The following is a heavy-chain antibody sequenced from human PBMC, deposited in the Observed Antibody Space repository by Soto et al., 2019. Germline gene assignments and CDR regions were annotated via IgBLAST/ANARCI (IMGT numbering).Heavy chain of an antibody. CDR3: ARGRYVDTATGFGY. V-gene: IGHV4-59*01. Sequence: QVQLQESGPGLVKPSETLSLTCTVSGGSISSYYWSWIRQPPGKGLEWIGYIYYSGSTNYNPSLKSRVTISVDTSKNQFSLKLSSVTAADTAVYYCARGRYVDTATGFGYWGQGTLVTVSS. J-gene: IGHJ4*02. CDR2: IYYSGST. CDR1: GGSISSYY. D-gene: IGHD5-18*01.